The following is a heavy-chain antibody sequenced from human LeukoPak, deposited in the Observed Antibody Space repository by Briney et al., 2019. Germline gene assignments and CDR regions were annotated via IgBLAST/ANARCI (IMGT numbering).Heavy chain of an antibody. J-gene: IGHJ4*02. Sequence: SETLSLXCTVSGGSSSSSSYYWGWIRQPPGKGLEWIGSIYYSGSTYYNPSLKSRVTISVDTSKNQFSLKLSSVTAADTAVYYCASPIVVVPAAIFHFDYWGQGTLVTVSS. CDR2: IYYSGST. CDR1: GGSSSSSSYY. CDR3: ASPIVVVPAAIFHFDY. V-gene: IGHV4-39*01. D-gene: IGHD2-2*02.